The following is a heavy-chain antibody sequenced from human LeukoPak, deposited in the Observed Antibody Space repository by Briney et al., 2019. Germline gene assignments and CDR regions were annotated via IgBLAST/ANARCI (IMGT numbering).Heavy chain of an antibody. CDR1: GYTLTELS. V-gene: IGHV1-24*01. J-gene: IGHJ4*02. Sequence: ASMKVSCKVSGYTLTELSMHWVRQAPGKGLEWMGGFDPEDGETIYAQKFQGRVTMTEDTSTDTAYMELSSLRSEDTAVYYCATKKAAAMTTDYWGQGTLVTVSS. CDR3: ATKKAAAMTTDY. CDR2: FDPEDGET. D-gene: IGHD2-2*01.